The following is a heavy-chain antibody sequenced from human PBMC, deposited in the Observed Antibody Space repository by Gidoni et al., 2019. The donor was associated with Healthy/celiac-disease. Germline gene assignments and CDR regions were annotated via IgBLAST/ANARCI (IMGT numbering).Heavy chain of an antibody. CDR3: ARGDRSGQDY. D-gene: IGHD3-3*01. Sequence: HVQPVASGGGVVQPGRSLRPSCAASGFTFSSYGMHWVRQAQGKGLGWVAVIWYDGSNKYYADSVKGRFTISRDNSKNTLYLQMNSLSAEDTAVYCCARGDRSGQDYWGQGTLVTVSS. V-gene: IGHV3-33*01. CDR2: IWYDGSNK. J-gene: IGHJ4*02. CDR1: GFTFSSYG.